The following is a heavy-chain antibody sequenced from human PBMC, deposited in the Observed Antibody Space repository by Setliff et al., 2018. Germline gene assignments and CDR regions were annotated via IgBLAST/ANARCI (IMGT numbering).Heavy chain of an antibody. Sequence: SSESLSLTCSVSGASVSSNDYFWAWIRQPPRERLHWIGTLYPSGFTYYNPSLRDRVTISADSSKDELSLSLQSVTAADSAVYYCARLKVGNNRPDYWGQETLVTVSS. CDR2: LYPSGFT. CDR3: ARLKVGNNRPDY. D-gene: IGHD1-1*01. V-gene: IGHV4-39*01. CDR1: GASVSSNDYF. J-gene: IGHJ4*02.